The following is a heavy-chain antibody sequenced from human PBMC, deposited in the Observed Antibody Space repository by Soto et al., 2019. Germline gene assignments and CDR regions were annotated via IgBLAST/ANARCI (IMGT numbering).Heavy chain of an antibody. J-gene: IGHJ4*02. V-gene: IGHV4-39*07. D-gene: IGHD3-10*01. CDR1: GVSIIASSYY. CDR3: ARDKITGLFDF. Sequence: SETLSLTCTVSGVSIIASSYYWVLIRQPPGKGLEWIGSMDYSGSTYYNPSLKSRVTISVDTSKNQFSLKLTSVTAADTAVYYCARDKITGLFDFWGQGTLVTVSS. CDR2: MDYSGST.